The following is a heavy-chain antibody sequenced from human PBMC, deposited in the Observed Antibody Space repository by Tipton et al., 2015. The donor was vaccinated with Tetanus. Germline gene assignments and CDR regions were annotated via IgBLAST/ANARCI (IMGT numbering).Heavy chain of an antibody. Sequence: TLSLTCTVSGGSISSYYWSWIRQPAGKGLEWIGRIYTSGSTNYNPSLKSRVTISVDTSKNQFSLKLSSVTAADTAVYYCASEGRFSEWSPQGFDPWGQGTLVTVSS. CDR1: GGSISSYY. CDR3: ASEGRFSEWSPQGFDP. D-gene: IGHD3-3*01. J-gene: IGHJ5*02. V-gene: IGHV4-4*07. CDR2: IYTSGST.